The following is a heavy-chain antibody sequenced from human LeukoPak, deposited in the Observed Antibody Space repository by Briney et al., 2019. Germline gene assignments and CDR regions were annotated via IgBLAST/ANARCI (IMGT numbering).Heavy chain of an antibody. CDR1: GYTFTGYY. D-gene: IGHD2-2*03. CDR3: AREGVLDIVVVPAAPFDY. V-gene: IGHV1-2*02. J-gene: IGHJ4*02. Sequence: ASVKVSCTASGYTFTGYYMHWVRQAPGQGLEWMGWINPNSGGTNYAQKFQGRVTMTRDTSISTAYMELSRLRSDDTAVYYCAREGVLDIVVVPAAPFDYWGQGTLVTVSS. CDR2: INPNSGGT.